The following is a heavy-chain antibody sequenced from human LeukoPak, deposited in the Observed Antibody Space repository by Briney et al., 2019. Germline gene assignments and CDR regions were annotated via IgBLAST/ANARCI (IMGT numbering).Heavy chain of an antibody. J-gene: IGHJ4*02. CDR3: AGRAIQPLFDY. V-gene: IGHV4-31*03. D-gene: IGHD2-2*02. CDR1: GGSISSGGYY. Sequence: SETLSLTCTVSGGSISSGGYYWSWIRQHPGKGLEWIGYIYYSGSTYYNPSLKSRVTILVDTSKNQFSLKLSSVTAADTAVYYCAGRAIQPLFDYWGQGTLVTVSS. CDR2: IYYSGST.